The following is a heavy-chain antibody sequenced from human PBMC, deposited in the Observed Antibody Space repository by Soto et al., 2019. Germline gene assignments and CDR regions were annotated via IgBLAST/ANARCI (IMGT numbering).Heavy chain of an antibody. CDR1: GYTFTNYG. CDR3: GRNSRWLQEGVLGY. J-gene: IGHJ4*02. D-gene: IGHD5-12*01. V-gene: IGHV1-18*04. Sequence: QVQLEQSGAEVKKPGASMRVSCKASGYTFTNYGINWVRQAPGQGLEWMGWMSAFNGNTKYAQKFQGRVTMTTDTSTSTAYMELRSLRSDDTAVYYCGRNSRWLQEGVLGYWGQGTLVTVSS. CDR2: MSAFNGNT.